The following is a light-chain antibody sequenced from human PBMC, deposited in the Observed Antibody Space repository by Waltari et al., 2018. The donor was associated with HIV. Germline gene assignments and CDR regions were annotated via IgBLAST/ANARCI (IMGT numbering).Light chain of an antibody. J-gene: IGLJ3*02. CDR2: SNN. CDR1: SSNIGSNT. V-gene: IGLV1-44*01. CDR3: ATWEDSLNGRWV. Sequence: QSVLTQPPSASGTPGQRVTISCSGSSSNIGSNTVNWYQQLPGTAPKRLISSNNHGPSGGPGRFSGSKSCTSSSLANRGLQSEDGAGYYWATWEDSLNGRWVFGGGTKLTVL.